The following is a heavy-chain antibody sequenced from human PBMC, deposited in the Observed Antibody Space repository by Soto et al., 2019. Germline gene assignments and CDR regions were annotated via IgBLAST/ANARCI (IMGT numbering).Heavy chain of an antibody. Sequence: QLQLQESGSGLVKPSQTLSLTCAVSGGAISSVGYSWSWLRKPPGKGLEWIGYIVHCGSTNYNPSRKSRVPISVDCAKIHLSLGLSSVAASDTAVSYGAREGGMWSSDGYFNVGGRGSLDGVSS. J-gene: IGHJ2*01. D-gene: IGHD1-26*01. CDR1: GGAISSVGYS. CDR3: AREGGMWSSDGYFNV. CDR2: IVHCGST. V-gene: IGHV4-30-2*01.